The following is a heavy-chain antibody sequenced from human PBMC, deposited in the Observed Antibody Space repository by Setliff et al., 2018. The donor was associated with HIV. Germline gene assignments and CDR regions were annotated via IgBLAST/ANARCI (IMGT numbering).Heavy chain of an antibody. CDR3: ARVAFYGPGSHDYFDH. V-gene: IGHV4-61*02. J-gene: IGHJ4*01. CDR2: IYTSGST. Sequence: SETLSLTCTVSGVSINTGSFYWNWIRQPAGKGLEWIGRIYTSGSTSYTPSLKSRVSISVDTSKNQFSLKLNSVTATDTTMYYCARVAFYGPGSHDYFDHWGHGILVTVSS. CDR1: GVSINTGSFY. D-gene: IGHD3-10*01.